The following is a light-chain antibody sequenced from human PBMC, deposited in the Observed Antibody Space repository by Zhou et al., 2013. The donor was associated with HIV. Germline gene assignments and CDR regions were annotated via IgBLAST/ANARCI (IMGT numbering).Light chain of an antibody. J-gene: IGKJ4*01. CDR2: GAS. CDR3: QQYNNWPLT. V-gene: IGKV3-15*01. Sequence: PGERATLSCRASQSVSSNLAWYQQKAGQPPRLLIFGASTRATGIPARFSGSGSGTEFTLTISSLQSEDFGVYYCQQYNNWPLTFGGGTQVEI. CDR1: QSVSSN.